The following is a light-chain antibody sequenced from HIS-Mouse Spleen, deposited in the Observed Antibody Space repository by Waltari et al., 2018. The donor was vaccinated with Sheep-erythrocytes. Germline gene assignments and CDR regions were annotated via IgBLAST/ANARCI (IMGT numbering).Light chain of an antibody. V-gene: IGLV2-23*01. Sequence: QSALTQPASVSGSPGQSITISCTGTSSDVGSYNLVPWYQQHPGKAPKLMIYEGSKRASGVSNRLSGAKSGNTGSLTISGLQAEDEADYYCCSYAGSSTPWVFGGGTKLTVL. J-gene: IGLJ3*02. CDR1: SSDVGSYNL. CDR3: CSYAGSSTPWV. CDR2: EGS.